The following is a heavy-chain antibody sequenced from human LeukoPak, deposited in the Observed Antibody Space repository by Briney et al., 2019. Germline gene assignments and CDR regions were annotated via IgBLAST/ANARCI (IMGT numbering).Heavy chain of an antibody. CDR1: GDSISRGDYY. CDR3: ARRPALRLLWFGESLIGRIGAFDI. Sequence: SETLSLTCTVSGDSISRGDYYWGWIRQPPGKGLEWIGEINHSGSTNYNPSLKSRVTISVDTSKNQFSLKLSSVTAADTAVYYCARRPALRLLWFGESLIGRIGAFDIWGQGTMVTVSS. J-gene: IGHJ3*02. CDR2: INHSGST. D-gene: IGHD3-10*01. V-gene: IGHV4-39*07.